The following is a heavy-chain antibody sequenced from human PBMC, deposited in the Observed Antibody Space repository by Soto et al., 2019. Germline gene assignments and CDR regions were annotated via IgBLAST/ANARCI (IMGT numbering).Heavy chain of an antibody. CDR3: ARVSDTAMDPSIYGMDV. D-gene: IGHD5-18*01. CDR1: GGTFSSYA. CDR2: IIPIFGTA. J-gene: IGHJ6*02. Sequence: SVKVSCKASGGTFSSYAISWVRQAPGQGLEWMGGIIPIFGTANYAQKFQGRVTITADESTSTAYMELSSLRSEDTAVYYCARVSDTAMDPSIYGMDVWGQGTTVTVSS. V-gene: IGHV1-69*13.